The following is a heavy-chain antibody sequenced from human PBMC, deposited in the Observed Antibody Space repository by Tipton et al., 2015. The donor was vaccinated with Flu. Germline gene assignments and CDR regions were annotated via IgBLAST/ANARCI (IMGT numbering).Heavy chain of an antibody. J-gene: IGHJ4*02. V-gene: IGHV3-49*04. CDR1: GFTFGDSA. CDR3: VRAIAAAGSR. Sequence: SLKLSCTASGFTFGDSAMTWVRQAPGKGLEWLALVRTKVYGETTQYAASVKGRFTISRDNAKNSLYLQMNSLRVEDTAVYYCVRAIAAAGSRWGQGTLVTVSS. CDR2: VRTKVYGETT. D-gene: IGHD6-13*01.